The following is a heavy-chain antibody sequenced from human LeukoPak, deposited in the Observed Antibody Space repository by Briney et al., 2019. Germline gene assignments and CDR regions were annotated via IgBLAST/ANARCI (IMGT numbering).Heavy chain of an antibody. J-gene: IGHJ3*02. CDR3: AKDKGKSMTVVGDASDI. CDR1: GFTFDDYA. Sequence: PGRSLRLSCAASGFTFDDYAMHWVRQAPGKGLEWVSGISWNSGSIGYADSVKGRFTISRDNAKNSLYLQMNSLRAEDMALYYCAKDKGKSMTVVGDASDIWGQGTMVTVSS. V-gene: IGHV3-9*03. CDR2: ISWNSGSI. D-gene: IGHD3-22*01.